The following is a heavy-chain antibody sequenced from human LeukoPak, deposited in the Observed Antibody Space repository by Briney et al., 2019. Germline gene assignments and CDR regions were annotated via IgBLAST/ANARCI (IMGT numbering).Heavy chain of an antibody. Sequence: SETLSLTCTVSGGSISSSSYYWGWIRQPPGKGLEWIGSIYYSGSTYYNPSLKSRVTISVGTSKNQFSLKLSSVTAADTAVYYCARHGSGLRYFDWLFDYWGQGTLVTVSS. CDR2: IYYSGST. CDR3: ARHGSGLRYFDWLFDY. D-gene: IGHD3-9*01. J-gene: IGHJ4*02. CDR1: GGSISSSSYY. V-gene: IGHV4-39*01.